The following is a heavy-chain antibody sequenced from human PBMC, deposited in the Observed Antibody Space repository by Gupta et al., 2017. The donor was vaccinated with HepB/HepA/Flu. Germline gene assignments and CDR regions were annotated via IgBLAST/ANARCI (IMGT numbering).Heavy chain of an antibody. D-gene: IGHD2-8*01. CDR2: ISGSGGTT. V-gene: IGHV3-23*01. CDR1: GFTFSSYA. J-gene: IGHJ4*02. CDR3: AKGYCTNGVCQVDY. Sequence: EVQLLESGGGLVQPGGSLRISCAASGFTFSSYAMTWVRQAPGTGLEWVSAISGSGGTTYYADSVKGRFTISRDNSKNTLYLQMISLRAEDTALYYCAKGYCTNGVCQVDYWGQGTLVTVSS.